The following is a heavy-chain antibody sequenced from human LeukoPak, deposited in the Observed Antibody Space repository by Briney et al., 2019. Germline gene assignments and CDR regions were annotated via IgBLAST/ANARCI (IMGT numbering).Heavy chain of an antibody. J-gene: IGHJ4*02. CDR3: ARRVWDGYNLYYFDY. CDR1: GYSFTSYW. CDR2: IYPGDSDT. V-gene: IGHV5-51*01. D-gene: IGHD5-24*01. Sequence: GESLKISCKGSGYSFTSYWIGWVRQMPGKGLEWMGIIYPGDSDTRYSPSFQGQVTISADKSISTAYLQWSSLKASDTAMYYCARRVWDGYNLYYFDYWGQGTLVTVSP.